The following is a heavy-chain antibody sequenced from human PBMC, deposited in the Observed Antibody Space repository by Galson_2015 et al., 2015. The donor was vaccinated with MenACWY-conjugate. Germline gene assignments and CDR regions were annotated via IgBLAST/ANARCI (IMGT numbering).Heavy chain of an antibody. CDR2: GST. D-gene: IGHD2-2*01. V-gene: IGHV4-39*01. J-gene: IGHJ3*02. Sequence: GSTYYDSSLKSRVTISVDTSQNQFSLNLSSVTAADTAMYYCARHDRTAPARSGAFDIWGRGTMVTVSS. CDR3: ARHDRTAPARSGAFDI.